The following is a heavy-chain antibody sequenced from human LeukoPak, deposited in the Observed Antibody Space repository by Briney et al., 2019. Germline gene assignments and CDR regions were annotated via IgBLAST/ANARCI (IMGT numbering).Heavy chain of an antibody. J-gene: IGHJ2*01. CDR3: ARGIGYFDL. CDR2: IYYSGST. CDR1: GGSISSSSYY. V-gene: IGHV4-31*03. Sequence: PSETLSLTCTVSGGSISSSSYYWGWLRQHPGKGLEWIGYIYYSGSTYYNPSLKSRVTISVDTSKNQFSLKLSSVTAADTAVYYCARGIGYFDLWGRGTLVTVSS.